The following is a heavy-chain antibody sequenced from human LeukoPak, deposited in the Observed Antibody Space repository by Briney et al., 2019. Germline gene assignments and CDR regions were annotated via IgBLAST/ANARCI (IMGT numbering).Heavy chain of an antibody. CDR1: GFTLDDYA. CDR3: ANYVIAVGGVNPYYYYYGMDV. J-gene: IGHJ6*02. Sequence: GGTLRLSCAASGFTLDDYAMHWVPQALGKGLEWVSHISGDGGSTYYPDPEKGRSTTSTDNSKNSLYLQMNSLRTEDTALYYCANYVIAVGGVNPYYYYYGMDVWGQGTTVTVSS. D-gene: IGHD3-16*01. CDR2: ISGDGGST. V-gene: IGHV3-43*02.